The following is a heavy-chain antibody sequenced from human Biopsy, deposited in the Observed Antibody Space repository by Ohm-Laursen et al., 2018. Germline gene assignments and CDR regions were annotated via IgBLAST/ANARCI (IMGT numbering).Heavy chain of an antibody. V-gene: IGHV3-7*01. J-gene: IGHJ5*01. Sequence: GSLRLSCAASGFTFGSYWMTWVRQAPGKGLEWVANIKQDGSEEYYVDSVKGRFTISRDNANNSLYLQVNSLRAEDTAVYFCARESSTSGRVRADSWGQGTLVTVSS. CDR3: ARESSTSGRVRADS. CDR2: IKQDGSEE. D-gene: IGHD2-2*01. CDR1: GFTFGSYW.